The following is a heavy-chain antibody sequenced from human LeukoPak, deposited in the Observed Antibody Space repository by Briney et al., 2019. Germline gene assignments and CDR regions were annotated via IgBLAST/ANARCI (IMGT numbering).Heavy chain of an antibody. D-gene: IGHD4-17*01. CDR2: ISSSSSYI. CDR3: ARDGGDYDNWFDP. J-gene: IGHJ5*02. CDR1: GFTFSSYS. Sequence: GGSLRLSCAASGFTFSSYSMNWVRQAPGKGLEWVSSISSSSSYIYYADSVKGRFTISRDNAKSSLYLQMNSLRAEDTAVYYCARDGGDYDNWFDPWGQGTLVTVSS. V-gene: IGHV3-21*01.